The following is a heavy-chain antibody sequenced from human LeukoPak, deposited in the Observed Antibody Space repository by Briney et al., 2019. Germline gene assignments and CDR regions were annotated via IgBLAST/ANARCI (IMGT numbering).Heavy chain of an antibody. D-gene: IGHD5-24*01. CDR3: TRMSREAPGLPDL. CDR2: ISSSSSYI. V-gene: IGHV3-21*01. Sequence: GGSLRLSCAASGFTFSSYSMNWVRQAPGKGLEWVSSISSSSSYIYYADSVKGRFTISRDNAKNTLYLQIGSLRADDTAVYYCTRMSREAPGLPDLWGQGTLVTVSS. CDR1: GFTFSSYS. J-gene: IGHJ5*02.